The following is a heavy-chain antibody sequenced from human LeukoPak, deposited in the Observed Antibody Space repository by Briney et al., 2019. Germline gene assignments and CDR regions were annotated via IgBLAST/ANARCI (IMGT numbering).Heavy chain of an antibody. Sequence: SETLSLTCTVSGGSISSGGYYWSWIRQPPGKGLEWIGSIYYSGSTYYNPSLKSRVTISVDTSKNQFSLKLSSVTAADTAVYYCARVSYSSGWYRPSRFDYWGQGTLVTVSS. V-gene: IGHV4-39*07. CDR2: IYYSGST. D-gene: IGHD6-19*01. CDR3: ARVSYSSGWYRPSRFDY. J-gene: IGHJ4*02. CDR1: GGSISSGGYY.